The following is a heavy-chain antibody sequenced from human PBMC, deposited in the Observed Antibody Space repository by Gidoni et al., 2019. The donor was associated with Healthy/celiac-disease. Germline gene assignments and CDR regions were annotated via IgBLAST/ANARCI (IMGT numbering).Heavy chain of an antibody. CDR3: ARFYKYYDSSGDDSYEYDY. D-gene: IGHD3-22*01. CDR2: INHSRST. J-gene: IGHJ4*02. Sequence: VPLQQWGAALLQPSETLSLTCAVSGCSFSAYYWSWNRQTPGKGREWIGEINHSRSTNYNPDLKSRVTISVDTYKNQFALKLSSVTAADTAVYYCARFYKYYDSSGDDSYEYDYWGQGTLVTVSS. V-gene: IGHV4-34*01. CDR1: GCSFSAYY.